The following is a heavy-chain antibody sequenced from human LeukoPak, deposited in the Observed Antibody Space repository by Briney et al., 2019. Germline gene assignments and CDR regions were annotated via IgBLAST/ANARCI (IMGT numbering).Heavy chain of an antibody. Sequence: GGSLRLSCAASGYTFSDYWMNWVRQAPGKGLEWVANIKPDGSAKYYVDSVKGRFTISRDNAKNSLYLQMNSLRAKDTAVYYCVTVRDYWGQGTLVTVSP. CDR1: GYTFSDYW. CDR2: IKPDGSAK. J-gene: IGHJ4*02. V-gene: IGHV3-7*05. CDR3: VTVRDY.